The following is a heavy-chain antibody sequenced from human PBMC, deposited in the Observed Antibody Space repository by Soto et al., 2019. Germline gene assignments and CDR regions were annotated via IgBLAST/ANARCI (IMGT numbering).Heavy chain of an antibody. V-gene: IGHV4-39*01. CDR1: GGYISSSSYY. D-gene: IGHD3-3*01. J-gene: IGHJ4*02. CDR3: ARQFRFTIFGVVITYYFDY. CDR2: IYYSGST. Sequence: PSETLSLTSTVSGGYISSSSYYWGWIRQPPGKGLEWIGSIYYSGSTYYNPSLKSRVTISVDTSKNQFSLKLSSVTAADTAVYYCARQFRFTIFGVVITYYFDYWGQGTLVTVSS.